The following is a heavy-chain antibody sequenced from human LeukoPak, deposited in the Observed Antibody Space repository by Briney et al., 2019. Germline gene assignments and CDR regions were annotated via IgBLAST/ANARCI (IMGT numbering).Heavy chain of an antibody. CDR2: IKSNSDGGTT. D-gene: IGHD3-22*01. Sequence: GGSLRLSCVASGFTFSTAWMSWLRQAPGKGLEWVGRIKSNSDGGTTDYAASVKGRFTISRDDSKNTLYLQMNSLKTEDTAVYYCTTGRGGWLLPIDYWGQGTLVTVSS. J-gene: IGHJ4*02. V-gene: IGHV3-15*01. CDR3: TTGRGGWLLPIDY. CDR1: GFTFSTAW.